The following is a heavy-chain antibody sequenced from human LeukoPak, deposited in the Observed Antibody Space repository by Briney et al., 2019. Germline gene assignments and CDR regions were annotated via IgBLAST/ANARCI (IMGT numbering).Heavy chain of an antibody. CDR3: AKPYYYGSRSYMDY. CDR1: GFTFSSYG. Sequence: GRSLRLSCAASGFTFSSYGMHWVRQAPGKGLEWVAVISYDRSNTYYADSVKGRFTISRDNSKNTLYLQMNSLRAEDTAVYYCAKPYYYGSRSYMDYWGQGTLVTVSS. J-gene: IGHJ4*02. V-gene: IGHV3-30*18. CDR2: ISYDRSNT. D-gene: IGHD3-10*01.